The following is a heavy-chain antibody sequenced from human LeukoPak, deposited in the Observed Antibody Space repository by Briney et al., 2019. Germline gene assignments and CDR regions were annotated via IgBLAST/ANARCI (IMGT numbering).Heavy chain of an antibody. CDR2: IYYSGST. Sequence: ASQTLSLTCTVSGGSISSGDYYWSWIRQPPGKGLEWIGYIYYSGSTNYNPSLKSRVTISVDTSKNQFSLKLSSVTAADTAVYYCARDQIDYPYYGMDVWGQGTTVTVSS. J-gene: IGHJ6*02. CDR1: GGSISSGDYY. D-gene: IGHD3-22*01. V-gene: IGHV4-61*08. CDR3: ARDQIDYPYYGMDV.